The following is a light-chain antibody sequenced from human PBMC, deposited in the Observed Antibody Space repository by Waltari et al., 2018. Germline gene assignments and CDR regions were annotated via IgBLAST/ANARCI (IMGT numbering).Light chain of an antibody. V-gene: IGKV1-5*03. CDR1: QSMSNW. CDR2: KAS. Sequence: DIQMTQSPSTLSASVGDRVTITCRASQSMSNWLAWYQQKPGTPPQVLSYKASSLESGVPSRFSGSGSGTEFTLTISSLQPDDVATYYCQQYKSYPWTFGQGTKVEI. CDR3: QQYKSYPWT. J-gene: IGKJ1*01.